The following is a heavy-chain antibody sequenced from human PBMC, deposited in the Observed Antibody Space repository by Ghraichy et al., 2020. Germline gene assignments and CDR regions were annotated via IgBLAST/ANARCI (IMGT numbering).Heavy chain of an antibody. Sequence: SETLSLTCTVSGDSIRSTIYYWGWIRQPPGKGLEWIGSIYNSGSTYYIPSLKSRVSISVDSSKNQFSLKLSSVTAADTAVYYCARQPRTGDAEYNWFDPWGQGTLVIVSS. CDR1: GDSIRSTIYY. CDR3: ARQPRTGDAEYNWFDP. V-gene: IGHV4-39*01. J-gene: IGHJ5*02. CDR2: IYNSGST. D-gene: IGHD7-27*01.